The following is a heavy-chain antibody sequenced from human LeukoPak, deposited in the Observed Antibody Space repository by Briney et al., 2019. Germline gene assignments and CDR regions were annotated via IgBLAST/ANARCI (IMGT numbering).Heavy chain of an antibody. Sequence: PAGSLRLSCAASGFTFSSYWMNWVRRAPGKGLEWVANIYQDGSLKYYVDSVEGRFTISRDNAKNSLYLQMNSLRVEDTAVYYCARDNEYSTGDNWYDSFDHWGQGTLVTVSS. CDR2: IYQDGSLK. D-gene: IGHD1-20*01. J-gene: IGHJ4*02. CDR1: GFTFSSYW. CDR3: ARDNEYSTGDNWYDSFDH. V-gene: IGHV3-7*05.